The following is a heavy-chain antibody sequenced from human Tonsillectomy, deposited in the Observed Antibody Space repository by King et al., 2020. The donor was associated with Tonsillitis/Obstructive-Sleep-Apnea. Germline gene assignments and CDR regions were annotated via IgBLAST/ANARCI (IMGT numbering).Heavy chain of an antibody. CDR3: ARDGYCSGSSCFFFDY. Sequence: VQLVESGGGVVQPGRSLRLSCVASGFSFRTYGMHWVRQAPGKGLEWVAVIWYDGSNEYYVDSVKGRFTISRDNTKNTLYLQLNSLRAEDTAVYYCARDGYCSGSSCFFFDYWGQGTLVTVSS. V-gene: IGHV3-33*01. CDR2: IWYDGSNE. D-gene: IGHD2-2*01. CDR1: GFSFRTYG. J-gene: IGHJ4*02.